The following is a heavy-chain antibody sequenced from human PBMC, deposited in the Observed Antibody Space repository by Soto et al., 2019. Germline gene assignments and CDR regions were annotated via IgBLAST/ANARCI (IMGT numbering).Heavy chain of an antibody. CDR3: ARDGAVAGDSNFDY. J-gene: IGHJ4*02. CDR2: INPSGGST. CDR1: GYTFTSYY. Sequence: QVQLVQSGAEVKKPGASVKVSCKASGYTFTSYYMHWVRQAPGQGLEWMGIINPSGGSTSYAQKFQHRVTITTDTSASTAYMELSSLRPEDTAVYYCARDGAVAGDSNFDYWGQGTLVTVSS. V-gene: IGHV1-46*01. D-gene: IGHD6-19*01.